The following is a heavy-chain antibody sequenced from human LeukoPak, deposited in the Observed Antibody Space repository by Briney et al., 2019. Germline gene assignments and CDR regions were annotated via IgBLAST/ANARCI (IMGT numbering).Heavy chain of an antibody. Sequence: ASVKVSCKASGYTFTSYDFNWLRQATGQGPEWMGWMNPNSGATGYAQTFQGRITMTRSASINTAYMELADLRSEDTAVYYCARAPRSWVFDYWGQGTLVTVSS. CDR2: MNPNSGAT. CDR1: GYTFTSYD. J-gene: IGHJ4*02. D-gene: IGHD3-16*02. V-gene: IGHV1-8*01. CDR3: ARAPRSWVFDY.